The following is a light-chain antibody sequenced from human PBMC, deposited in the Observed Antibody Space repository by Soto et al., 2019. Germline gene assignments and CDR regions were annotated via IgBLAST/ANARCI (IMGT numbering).Light chain of an antibody. J-gene: IGKJ1*01. CDR3: QQYGNSPQT. Sequence: EIVLTQSPGILYLSPGDRATLSCRASQTISSGFLAWYQQTPGQAPRLLIYAASSRATGIPDRFSGSGSGTDFTLTISRLEPEDFAVYYCQQYGNSPQTFGQGTKVDIK. V-gene: IGKV3-20*01. CDR2: AAS. CDR1: QTISSGF.